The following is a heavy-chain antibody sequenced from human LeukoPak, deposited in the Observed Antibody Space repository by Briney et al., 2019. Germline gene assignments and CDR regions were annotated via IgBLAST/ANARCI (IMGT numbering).Heavy chain of an antibody. CDR3: AREWAVCSSTSCYPGWFDP. CDR1: GFTFSDYY. CDR2: ISSSGSTI. J-gene: IGHJ5*02. Sequence: GGSLRLSCAASGFTFSDYYMSWIRQAPGKGLEWVSYISSSGSTIYYADSVKGRFTISRDNAKNSLYLQMNSLRAEDTAVYYCAREWAVCSSTSCYPGWFDPWGQGTRVAVSS. D-gene: IGHD2-2*01. V-gene: IGHV3-11*04.